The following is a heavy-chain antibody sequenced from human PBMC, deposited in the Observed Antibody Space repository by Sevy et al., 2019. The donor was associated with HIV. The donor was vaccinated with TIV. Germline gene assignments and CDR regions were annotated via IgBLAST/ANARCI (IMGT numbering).Heavy chain of an antibody. Sequence: GGSLRLSCAASGFRFSSFDMIWVRQAPGKGLEWVSEICGGGGSTYYADSVKGRFTISRDNSKNTVYLQMRSLRAEDTALYYCAKGCDSDYFGSYTLDIWGQGTMVTVSS. D-gene: IGHD3-10*01. J-gene: IGHJ3*02. CDR2: ICGGGGST. CDR1: GFRFSSFD. V-gene: IGHV3-23*01. CDR3: AKGCDSDYFGSYTLDI.